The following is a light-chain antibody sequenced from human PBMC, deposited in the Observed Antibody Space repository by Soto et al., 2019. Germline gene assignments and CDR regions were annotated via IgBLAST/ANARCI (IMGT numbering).Light chain of an antibody. V-gene: IGLV2-23*01. CDR1: SGDIGTYNL. CDR2: EGN. CDR3: CSYAGRSTVV. Sequence: QSALTQPASVSGSPGQAITSACTGTSGDIGTYNLVYWYQQYPGRAPKLIIFEGNKRPSGVSSRFSASKSGYTASLAISGLQAEDEADYHCCSYAGRSTVVCGGGTKVTVL. J-gene: IGLJ2*01.